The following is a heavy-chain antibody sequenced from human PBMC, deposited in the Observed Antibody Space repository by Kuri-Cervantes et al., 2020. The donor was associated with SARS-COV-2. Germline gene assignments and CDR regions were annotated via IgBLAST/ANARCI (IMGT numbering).Heavy chain of an antibody. D-gene: IGHD3-22*01. CDR3: ARETRDSSGYYRLSLGY. Sequence: GSLRLSCTVSGGSISSYYWSWIRQPPGKGLEWIGYIYYSGSTNYNPSLKSRVTISADTSKNQFSLKLYSVTAADTGVYYCARETRDSSGYYRLSLGYWGQGTLVTVSS. CDR1: GGSISSYY. CDR2: IYYSGST. V-gene: IGHV4-59*12. J-gene: IGHJ4*02.